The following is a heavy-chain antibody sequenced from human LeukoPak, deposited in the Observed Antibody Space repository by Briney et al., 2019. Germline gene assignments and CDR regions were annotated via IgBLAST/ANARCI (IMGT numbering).Heavy chain of an antibody. J-gene: IGHJ4*02. V-gene: IGHV4-4*07. CDR2: IYTSGST. CDR3: ARTAAAGPLYYFDY. CDR1: GGSISSYY. Sequence: RSSETLSLTCTVSGGSISSYYWSWIRQPAGKGLEWIGRIYTSGSTNYNPSLKSRVTMSVDTSKNQFSLKLSSVTAADTAVYYCARTAAAGPLYYFDYWGQGTLVTVSS. D-gene: IGHD6-13*01.